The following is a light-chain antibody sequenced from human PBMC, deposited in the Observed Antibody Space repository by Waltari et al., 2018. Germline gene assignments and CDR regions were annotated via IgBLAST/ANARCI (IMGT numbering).Light chain of an antibody. CDR3: QQYYSYPRT. CDR2: WAS. J-gene: IGKJ2*02. V-gene: IGKV4-1*01. CDR1: QSVLHSSSSRNY. Sequence: DIVMTQSPDSLAVSLGERATINCKSSQSVLHSSSSRNYFGRYQQKPGQPPKLLIYWASTRVSGVPDRFSGSGSGTDFTLTISCLQSEDFATYYCQQYYSYPRTFGQGTKLEIK.